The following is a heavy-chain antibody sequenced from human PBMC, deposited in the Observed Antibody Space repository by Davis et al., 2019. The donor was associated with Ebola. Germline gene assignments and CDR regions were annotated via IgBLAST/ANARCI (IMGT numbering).Heavy chain of an antibody. CDR1: GFTFSSYW. Sequence: PGGSLRLSCTASGFTFSSYWMNWVRQGPGKGLEWVAKIKQDGSKTTYVDSVKDRFTISRDNAKNSLFLQMNNLRADDTAVYYCAAELTGDAFDVWGRGTMVTVSS. CDR2: IKQDGSKT. D-gene: IGHD3-9*01. V-gene: IGHV3-7*03. CDR3: AAELTGDAFDV. J-gene: IGHJ3*01.